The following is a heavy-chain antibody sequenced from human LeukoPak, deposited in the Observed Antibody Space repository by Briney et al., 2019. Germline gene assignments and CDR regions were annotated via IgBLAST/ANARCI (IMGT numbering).Heavy chain of an antibody. CDR2: IYPGDSDT. CDR1: GYTFTTYW. D-gene: IGHD6-13*01. J-gene: IGHJ4*02. CDR3: ARRGIAAAGRDY. V-gene: IGHV5-51*01. Sequence: LGESLKIACKGSGYTFTTYWIGWVRQMPGKGLEWMGIIYPGDSDTRYSPSFKGQVTISADKSINTAYLQWSSLKASDTAMYYCARRGIAAAGRDYWGQGTLVTVSS.